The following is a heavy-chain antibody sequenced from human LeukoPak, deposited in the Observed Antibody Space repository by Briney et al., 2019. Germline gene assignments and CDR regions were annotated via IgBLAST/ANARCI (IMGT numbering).Heavy chain of an antibody. CDR3: TTSYRGDSAFDI. CDR2: IKTKTDGGTT. V-gene: IGHV3-15*01. Sequence: RIKTKTDGGTTDYAAPVKGRFTISRDDSKNTLYLQMNSPKTEDTAVYYCTTSYRGDSAFDIWGQGTMVTVSS. D-gene: IGHD1-26*01. J-gene: IGHJ3*02.